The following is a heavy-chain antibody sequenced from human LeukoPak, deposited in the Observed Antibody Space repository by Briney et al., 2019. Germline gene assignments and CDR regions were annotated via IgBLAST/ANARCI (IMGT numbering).Heavy chain of an antibody. Sequence: SETLSLTCTVSGGSISSYYWSWIRQPPGKGLEWIGYIYYSGSTNYNPSLKSRVTISVDTSKNQFSLKLSSVTAADTAVYCCARTISSGYQYYFGYWGQGTLVTVSS. V-gene: IGHV4-59*01. D-gene: IGHD3-22*01. CDR3: ARTISSGYQYYFGY. J-gene: IGHJ4*02. CDR1: GGSISSYY. CDR2: IYYSGST.